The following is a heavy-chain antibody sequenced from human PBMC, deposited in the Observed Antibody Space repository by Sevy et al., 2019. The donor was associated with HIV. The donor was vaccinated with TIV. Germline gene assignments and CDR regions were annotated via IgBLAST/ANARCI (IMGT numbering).Heavy chain of an antibody. CDR2: IKQDGSEK. Sequence: GGSLRLSCAASGFTFNSYWMSWVRQAPGKGLKWVANIKQDGSEKYYVDSVKGRFTISRDNSQNSLFLQMNTLRAEDTAVYYCAREGSPYDTYYYYYGMDVWGQGATVTVSS. D-gene: IGHD5-12*01. V-gene: IGHV3-7*01. CDR1: GFTFNSYW. CDR3: AREGSPYDTYYYYYGMDV. J-gene: IGHJ6*02.